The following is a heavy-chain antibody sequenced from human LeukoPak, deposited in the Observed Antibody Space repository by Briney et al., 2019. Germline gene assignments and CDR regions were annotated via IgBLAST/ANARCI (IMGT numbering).Heavy chain of an antibody. CDR3: ARGGYSGYDWHYYYGMDV. D-gene: IGHD5-12*01. CDR1: GGTFNSYA. J-gene: IGHJ6*02. CDR2: IIPIFGTA. Sequence: RASVKVSCKASGGTFNSYAISWVRQAPGQGLEWMGGIIPIFGTANYAQKFQGRVTITADESTSTAYMELSSLRSEDTAVYYCARGGYSGYDWHYYYGMDVWGQGTTVTVSS. V-gene: IGHV1-69*13.